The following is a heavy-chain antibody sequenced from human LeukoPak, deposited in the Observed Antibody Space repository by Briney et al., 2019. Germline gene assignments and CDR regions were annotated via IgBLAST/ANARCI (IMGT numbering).Heavy chain of an antibody. CDR2: IYYSGST. CDR1: GGSISSTSYY. D-gene: IGHD6-6*01. V-gene: IGHV4-39*07. CDR3: ARTNSSSWNI. Sequence: PSETLSLTCTVSGGSISSTSYYWGWIRQPPGKGLEWIGSIYYSGSTYYNPSLKSRVTISVDTSKNQFSLKLSSVTAADTAVYYCARTNSSSWNIWGQGTLVTVSS. J-gene: IGHJ4*02.